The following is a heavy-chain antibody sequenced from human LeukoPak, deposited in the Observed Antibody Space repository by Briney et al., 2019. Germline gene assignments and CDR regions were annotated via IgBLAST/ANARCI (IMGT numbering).Heavy chain of an antibody. CDR1: GFTFSSYV. V-gene: IGHV3-23*01. Sequence: GGSLRLSCAVSGFTFSSYVMTWVRQAPGKGLEWVSSITGSAGSTYYADSVKGRFTISRDNSKNTLYLQMNSLRAEDTAVYYCAKRYSGSSGLYNFDYWGQGTLVTVSS. CDR3: AKRYSGSSGLYNFDY. J-gene: IGHJ4*02. D-gene: IGHD1-26*01. CDR2: ITGSAGST.